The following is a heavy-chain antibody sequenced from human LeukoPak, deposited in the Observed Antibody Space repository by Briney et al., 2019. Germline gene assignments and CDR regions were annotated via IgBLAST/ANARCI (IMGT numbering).Heavy chain of an antibody. Sequence: GGSLSLSCAASGFTFSRCAMNWVRQTPGKGLEWVSYISATSANIHYADSVKGRFTISKDNAKNSLYLQMNSLRADDTAVYYCARDLSYGYDYYYYRDGWGKGTTVTVSS. CDR2: ISATSANI. CDR3: ARDLSYGYDYYYYRDG. V-gene: IGHV3-48*01. J-gene: IGHJ6*03. CDR1: GFTFSRCA. D-gene: IGHD5-18*01.